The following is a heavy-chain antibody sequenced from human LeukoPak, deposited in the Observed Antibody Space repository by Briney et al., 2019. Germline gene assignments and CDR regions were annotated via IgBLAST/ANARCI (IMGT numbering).Heavy chain of an antibody. D-gene: IGHD2-2*01. J-gene: IGHJ4*02. Sequence: SQTLSLTCTVSGGSISSGGYYWSWIRQHPGKGLEWIGYIYYSGSTYYNPSLKSRVTISVDTSKNQFSLKLSSVTAADTAVYYCARSSGRGYQLLGYWGQGTLVTASS. CDR2: IYYSGST. CDR1: GGSISSGGYY. CDR3: ARSSGRGYQLLGY. V-gene: IGHV4-31*03.